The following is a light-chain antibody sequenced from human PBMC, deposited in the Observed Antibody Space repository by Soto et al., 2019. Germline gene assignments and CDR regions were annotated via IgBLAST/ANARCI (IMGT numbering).Light chain of an antibody. CDR2: GAS. CDR1: QSLHSNF. J-gene: IGKJ5*01. CDR3: QQYTSSLIT. V-gene: IGKV3-20*01. Sequence: EIVLTQFPGTLSLSPGERATISCRASQSLHSNFLVWYQQKPGQAPRLLIYGASSRATGIPDRFSGSGSGTDFTLTISRLEPEDFAVYYCQQYTSSLITFGQGTRLEI.